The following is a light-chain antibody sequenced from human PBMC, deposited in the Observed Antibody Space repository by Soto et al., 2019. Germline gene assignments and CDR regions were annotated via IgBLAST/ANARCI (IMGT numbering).Light chain of an antibody. CDR3: QQYYSTPLT. V-gene: IGKV4-1*01. J-gene: IGKJ4*01. Sequence: DIVMTQSPDSLAVSLGERATINCKSSQSVLYSSNNQNYLAWYQQKPGQPPKLLIYWASTRESGVPDRFSGSWSGSDFTLTISSLQAEDVAVYYCQQYYSTPLTFGGGTKVEIK. CDR1: QSVLYSSNNQNY. CDR2: WAS.